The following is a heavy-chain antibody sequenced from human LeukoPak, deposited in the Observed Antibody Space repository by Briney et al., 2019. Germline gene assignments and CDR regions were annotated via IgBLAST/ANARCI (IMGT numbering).Heavy chain of an antibody. Sequence: PGGSLRLSCAASGFTFSRNGMHWVRQAPGKGLEWVALIYYDGSNKYYVDSVKGRFTISRDNSKNMVYLQMNSLTAEDTAVYYCARDLLYSGSYSWYFDLWGRGTPVTVSS. J-gene: IGHJ2*01. D-gene: IGHD1-26*01. V-gene: IGHV3-33*01. CDR2: IYYDGSNK. CDR1: GFTFSRNG. CDR3: ARDLLYSGSYSWYFDL.